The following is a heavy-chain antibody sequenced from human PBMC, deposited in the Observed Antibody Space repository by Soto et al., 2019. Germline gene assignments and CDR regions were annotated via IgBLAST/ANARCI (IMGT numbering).Heavy chain of an antibody. V-gene: IGHV1-8*01. CDR3: ARGEWDLSY. J-gene: IGHJ4*01. D-gene: IGHD1-26*01. CDR1: GYTFTTYD. Sequence: QVQLVQSGAEVKKPGDSVKVSCKTSGYTFTTYDINWVRQASGQGPEWMGWVNPISGRTGYAQQFQGRVTLTRDTSISPAYMELTSLTSEATAIYYCARGEWDLSYWGHGTLVTVSS. CDR2: VNPISGRT.